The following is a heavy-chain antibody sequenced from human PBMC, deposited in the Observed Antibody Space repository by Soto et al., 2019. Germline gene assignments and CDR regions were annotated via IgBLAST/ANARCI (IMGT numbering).Heavy chain of an antibody. CDR1: GGTLSSFY. J-gene: IGHJ6*02. D-gene: IGHD5-18*01. V-gene: IGHV4-59*08. CDR3: AKGRAYSYVSVYMDV. CDR2: IYYSDST. Sequence: PSETQSHPSTVSGGTLSSFYWNWIRQKTGKGLENLGYIYYSDSTNYNPSFKSRITIPVDTSRNQFSLTLSSMTAADTAVYYCAKGRAYSYVSVYMDVWGQGSTVTVSS.